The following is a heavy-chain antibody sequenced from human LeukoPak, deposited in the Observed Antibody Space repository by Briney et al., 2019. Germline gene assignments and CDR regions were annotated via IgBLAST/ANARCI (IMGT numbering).Heavy chain of an antibody. CDR1: GFTFGDYA. Sequence: GGSLRLSCTGSGFTFGDYAMSWVRQAPGKGLEWVGFIRSKAYGGTAEYAASVKGRFTISRDDSNSIAYLEMNSLISDDTALYYCSRAQVGSRGLDIWGQGTMVTVSS. V-gene: IGHV3-49*04. D-gene: IGHD1-26*01. CDR3: SRAQVGSRGLDI. CDR2: IRSKAYGGTA. J-gene: IGHJ3*02.